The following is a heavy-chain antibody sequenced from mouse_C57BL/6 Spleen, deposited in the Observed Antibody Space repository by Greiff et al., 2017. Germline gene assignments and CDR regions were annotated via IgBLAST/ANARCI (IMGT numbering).Heavy chain of an antibody. CDR1: GYAFSSSW. V-gene: IGHV1-82*01. J-gene: IGHJ4*01. CDR3: ARSGRSHITTVAYAMDY. Sequence: QVQLQQSGPELVKPGASVKISCKASGYAFSSSWMNWVKQRPGKGLEWIGRIYPGDGDTNYNGKFKGKATLTADKSSSTADMQLSSLTSEDSAVYFCARSGRSHITTVAYAMDYWGQGTSVTVSS. CDR2: IYPGDGDT. D-gene: IGHD1-1*01.